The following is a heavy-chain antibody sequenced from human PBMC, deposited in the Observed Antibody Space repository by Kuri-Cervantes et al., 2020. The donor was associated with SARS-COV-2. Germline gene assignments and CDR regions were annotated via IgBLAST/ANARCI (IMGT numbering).Heavy chain of an antibody. CDR2: ISGSGTRT. CDR3: TRLAVGGSDDY. J-gene: IGHJ4*02. CDR1: GFTFSSYA. V-gene: IGHV3-23*01. D-gene: IGHD3-16*01. Sequence: GESLKISCAASGFTFSSYAMTWVRQAPGKGLEWVSIISGSGTRTYYADSVKGRFTISRDNSRNTLYLQMNSLRAEDTAMYYCTRLAVGGSDDYWGQGTLVTVSS.